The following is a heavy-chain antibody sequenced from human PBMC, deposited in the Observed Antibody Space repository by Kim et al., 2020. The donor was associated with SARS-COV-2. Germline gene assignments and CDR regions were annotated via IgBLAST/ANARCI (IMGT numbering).Heavy chain of an antibody. D-gene: IGHD5-18*01. CDR2: ISWNSGSI. CDR1: GFTFDDYA. Sequence: GGSLRLSCAASGFTFDDYAMHWVRQAPGKGLEWVSGISWNSGSIGYADSVKGRFTISRDNAKNSLYLQMNSLRAEDTALYYCAKGGELEQSTAIVDYWG. CDR3: AKGGELEQSTAIVDY. V-gene: IGHV3-9*01. J-gene: IGHJ4*01.